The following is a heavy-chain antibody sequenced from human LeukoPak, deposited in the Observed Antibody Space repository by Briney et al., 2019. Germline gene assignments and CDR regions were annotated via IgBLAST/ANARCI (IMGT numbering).Heavy chain of an antibody. Sequence: ASVKVSCKASGYTFTDYYIHWVRQAPGQGLEWMGWIHTQSDATSYAQNFQGRATMTRDTSISTAYMELSRLGSDDTAVYYCGRGLFSPGDQWGQGTLVTVST. CDR1: GYTFTDYY. D-gene: IGHD2/OR15-2a*01. V-gene: IGHV1-2*02. CDR3: GRGLFSPGDQ. CDR2: IHTQSDAT. J-gene: IGHJ4*02.